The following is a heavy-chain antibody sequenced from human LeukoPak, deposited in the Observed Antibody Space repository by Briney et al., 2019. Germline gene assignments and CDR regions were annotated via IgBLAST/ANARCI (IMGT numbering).Heavy chain of an antibody. V-gene: IGHV3-23*01. CDR2: ISGSGGST. J-gene: IGHJ6*02. CDR3: AKHYGDSHYYYYYGMDV. Sequence: GGSLGLSCAASGFTFSSYAMSWVRQAPGKGLEWVSAISGSGGSTYNADSVKGRFTISRDNSKNTLYLQMNSLRAEDTAVYYCAKHYGDSHYYYYYGMDVWGQGTTVTVSS. D-gene: IGHD4-17*01. CDR1: GFTFSSYA.